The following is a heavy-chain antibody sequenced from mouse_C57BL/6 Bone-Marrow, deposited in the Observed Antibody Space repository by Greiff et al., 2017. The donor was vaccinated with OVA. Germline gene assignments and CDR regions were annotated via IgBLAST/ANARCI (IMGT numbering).Heavy chain of an antibody. CDR3: ARGGQGDY. J-gene: IGHJ2*01. CDR2: ISRGSSTI. Sequence: EVHLVESGGGLVKPGGSLKLSCAASGFTFSDYGMHWVRQAPEKGLEWVAYISRGSSTIYYADTVKGRFTISRDNAKNTLFLQMTRLRSEDTAMYYCARGGQGDYWGQGTTLTVSS. D-gene: IGHD3-3*01. CDR1: GFTFSDYG. V-gene: IGHV5-17*01.